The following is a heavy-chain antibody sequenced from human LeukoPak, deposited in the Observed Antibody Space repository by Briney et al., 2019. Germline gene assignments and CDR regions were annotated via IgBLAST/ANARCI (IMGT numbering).Heavy chain of an antibody. V-gene: IGHV3-23*01. CDR1: GFTFSTYG. D-gene: IGHD3-16*02. CDR3: AKDLDVWGSYRPDY. Sequence: GGSLRLSCAASGFTFSTYGMSWVGQAPGKGLEGVSAISGSGGSTYYADSVKGRFTISRDNSKNTLYLQMNSLRAEDTAVYYCAKDLDVWGSYRPDYWGQGTLVTVSS. J-gene: IGHJ4*02. CDR2: ISGSGGST.